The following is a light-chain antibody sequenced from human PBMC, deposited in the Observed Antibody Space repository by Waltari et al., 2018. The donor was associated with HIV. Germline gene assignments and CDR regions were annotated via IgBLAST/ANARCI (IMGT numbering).Light chain of an antibody. CDR1: SSNVGNQG. J-gene: IGLJ2*01. CDR2: RNN. CDR3: SAWDSSLGEWV. Sequence: QAGLNQPPSVSKALRQTATLTCTGNSSNVGNQGAAWLQQHQGHPPKLLSYRNNNRPSGISGRFSASRSGNIASLNITGLQPEDESDYYCSAWDSSLGEWVFGGGTKLTVL. V-gene: IGLV10-54*04.